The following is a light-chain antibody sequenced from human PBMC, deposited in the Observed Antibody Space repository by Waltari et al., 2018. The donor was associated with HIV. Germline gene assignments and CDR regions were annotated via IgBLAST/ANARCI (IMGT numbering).Light chain of an antibody. CDR3: QQYGNSPRYT. CDR2: GGS. J-gene: IGKJ2*01. Sequence: EIVLTQSPGTPSLSPGERATLSCKASQGVSSNNVTWYQQKPGRAPGRLRYGGSSRATGIPDRVSGSGSETDFTHTISRLEPEDFAVYYCQQYGNSPRYTFGQGTKLEIK. CDR1: QGVSSNN. V-gene: IGKV3-20*01.